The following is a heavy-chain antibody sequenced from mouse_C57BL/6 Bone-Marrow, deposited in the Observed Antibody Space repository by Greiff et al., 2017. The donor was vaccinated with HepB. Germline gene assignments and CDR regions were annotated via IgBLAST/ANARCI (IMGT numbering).Heavy chain of an antibody. CDR1: GYTFTSYW. V-gene: IGHV1-69*01. CDR3: ARGDYSNSLFAD. D-gene: IGHD2-5*01. CDR2: IDPSDSYT. Sequence: VQLQQPGAELVMPGASVKLSCKASGYTFTSYWMHWVKQRPGQGLEWIGEIDPSDSYTNYNQKFKGKSTLTVDKSSSTAYMQLSSLTSEDSAVYYCARGDYSNSLFADWGQGTLVTVSA. J-gene: IGHJ3*01.